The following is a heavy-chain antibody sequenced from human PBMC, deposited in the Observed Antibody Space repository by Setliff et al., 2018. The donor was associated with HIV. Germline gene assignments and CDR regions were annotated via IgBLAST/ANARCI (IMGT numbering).Heavy chain of an antibody. CDR3: AKSQVRYSSGYSTILDY. CDR1: GFTFSSSA. V-gene: IGHV3-23*01. D-gene: IGHD3-22*01. Sequence: GGSLRLSCAASGFTFSSSAMSWVRQAPGKGLEWVSGISGSGVTTYYADSVKGRFTISRDNSKNTLYLQINSLRAEDTAVYYCAKSQVRYSSGYSTILDYWGQGTLVTVSS. J-gene: IGHJ4*02. CDR2: ISGSGVTT.